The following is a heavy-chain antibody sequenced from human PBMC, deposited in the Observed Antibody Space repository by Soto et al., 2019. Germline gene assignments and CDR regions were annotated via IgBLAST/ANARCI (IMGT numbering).Heavy chain of an antibody. J-gene: IGHJ4*02. V-gene: IGHV3-74*01. CDR3: ARVSPSYCTNGVCYFDY. D-gene: IGHD2-8*01. CDR2: INSDGSST. CDR1: GFTFSSYR. Sequence: GGSLRLSCAASGFTFSSYRMHWVRQAPGKGLVWVSRINSDGSSTSYADSVKGRFTISRDNAKNTLYLQMNSLRAEDTAVYYCARVSPSYCTNGVCYFDYWGQGTLVTVSS.